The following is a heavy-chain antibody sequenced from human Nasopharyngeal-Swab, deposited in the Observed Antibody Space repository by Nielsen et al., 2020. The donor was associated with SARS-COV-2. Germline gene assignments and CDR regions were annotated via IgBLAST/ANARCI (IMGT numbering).Heavy chain of an antibody. V-gene: IGHV4-61*02. J-gene: IGHJ6*02. D-gene: IGHD2-15*01. CDR3: ARGYCSGGSCYSDYYYGMDV. CDR2: IYTSGSI. Sequence: WIRQPPGKGLEWIGRIYTSGSINHNPSLKSRVTISVDTSKNQFSLKLSSVTAADTAVYYCARGYCSGGSCYSDYYYGMDVWGQGTTVTVSS.